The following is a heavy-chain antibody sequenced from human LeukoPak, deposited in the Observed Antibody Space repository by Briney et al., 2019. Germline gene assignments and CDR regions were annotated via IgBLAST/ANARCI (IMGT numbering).Heavy chain of an antibody. CDR2: ISWNSGSI. V-gene: IGHV3-9*01. D-gene: IGHD2-21*02. Sequence: GRSLRLSCAASGFTFDDYAMHWVRQAPGKGLEWVSGISWNSGSIGYADSVKGRFTISRDNSKNSLYLQMNSLRTEDTALYYCAKDACGGDCTKNFDYWGQGTLVTVSS. J-gene: IGHJ4*02. CDR1: GFTFDDYA. CDR3: AKDACGGDCTKNFDY.